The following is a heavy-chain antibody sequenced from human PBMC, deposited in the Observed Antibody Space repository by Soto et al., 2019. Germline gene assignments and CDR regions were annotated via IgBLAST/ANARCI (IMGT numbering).Heavy chain of an antibody. Sequence: GGSLRLSCAASGITFSSYWMHWVRQAPGQGLVWVSRINRDETSTNYADSVKGRFTISRDNAKNTLYLQMNSLRAEDTAVYYCAREAAVPGMVFDYWGQGVLVTVSS. J-gene: IGHJ4*02. CDR1: GITFSSYW. CDR2: INRDETST. V-gene: IGHV3-74*01. D-gene: IGHD6-19*01. CDR3: AREAAVPGMVFDY.